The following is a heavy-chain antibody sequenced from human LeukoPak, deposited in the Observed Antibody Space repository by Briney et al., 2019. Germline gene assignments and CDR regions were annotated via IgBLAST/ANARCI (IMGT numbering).Heavy chain of an antibody. Sequence: ASVKVSCKASGYTFIGYYIHWMRQAPGQGLEWMGWINPNGGDTHFAQKFQGRVTLTTDTSLSTAYLDLNSLISDDTAVYYCARSHDYTNYVSPWGQGTLVTVSS. V-gene: IGHV1-2*02. J-gene: IGHJ5*02. CDR2: INPNGGDT. CDR3: ARSHDYTNYVSP. CDR1: GYTFIGYY. D-gene: IGHD4-11*01.